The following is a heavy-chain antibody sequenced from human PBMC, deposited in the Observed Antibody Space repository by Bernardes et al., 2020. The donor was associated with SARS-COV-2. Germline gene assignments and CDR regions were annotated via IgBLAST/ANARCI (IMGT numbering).Heavy chain of an antibody. CDR2: ISGSGGST. CDR3: AKGLKVGTLFDY. D-gene: IGHD5-12*01. J-gene: IGHJ4*02. Sequence: GYPRLSCAASGFTFSSYAMSWVRQAPGKGLEWVSAISGSGGSTYYADSVKGRFTISRDNSKNTLYLQMNSLRAEDTAVYYCAKGLKVGTLFDYWGQGTLVTVSS. V-gene: IGHV3-23*01. CDR1: GFTFSSYA.